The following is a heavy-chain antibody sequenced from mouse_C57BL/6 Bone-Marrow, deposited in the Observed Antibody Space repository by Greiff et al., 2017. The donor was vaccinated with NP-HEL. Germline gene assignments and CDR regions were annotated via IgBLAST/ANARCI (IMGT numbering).Heavy chain of an antibody. J-gene: IGHJ1*03. CDR3: AILHYYGSSYSYWYFDV. Sequence: QVHVKQPGAELVKPGASVKVSCKASGYTFTSYWMHWVKQRPGQGLEWIGRIHPSDSDTTYNQKFKGKATLTVDKSSSTAYMQLSSLTSEDSAVYYCAILHYYGSSYSYWYFDVWGTGTTVTVSS. CDR1: GYTFTSYW. D-gene: IGHD1-1*01. V-gene: IGHV1-74*01. CDR2: IHPSDSDT.